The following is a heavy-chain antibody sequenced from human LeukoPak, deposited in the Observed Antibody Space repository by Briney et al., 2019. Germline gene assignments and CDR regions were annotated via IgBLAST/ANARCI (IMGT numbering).Heavy chain of an antibody. J-gene: IGHJ4*02. V-gene: IGHV4-39*07. CDR2: INYSGST. CDR3: ARNRGISGYDLSVGY. CDR1: GGSISSSSHF. Sequence: SETLSLTCTVSGGSISSSSHFWSWLRQPPGKGLEWIASINYSGSTNYNPSLKSRVTISVDSSKNQFSLKLSSVTAADTAVYYCARNRGISGYDLSVGYWGQGTLVTVSS. D-gene: IGHD5-12*01.